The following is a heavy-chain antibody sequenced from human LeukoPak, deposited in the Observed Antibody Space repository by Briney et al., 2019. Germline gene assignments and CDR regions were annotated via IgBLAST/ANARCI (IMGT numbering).Heavy chain of an antibody. D-gene: IGHD2-2*01. Sequence: SETLSLTCTVSGDSISSYYWSWIRQPPGKGLEWIGYIYYSGSTNYNPSLKSRVTISVDTSKNLFSLKLSSVTAADTAVYYCAREGSDIVVVPAANDYWGQGTLVTVSS. CDR1: GDSISSYY. V-gene: IGHV4-59*01. CDR2: IYYSGST. J-gene: IGHJ4*02. CDR3: AREGSDIVVVPAANDY.